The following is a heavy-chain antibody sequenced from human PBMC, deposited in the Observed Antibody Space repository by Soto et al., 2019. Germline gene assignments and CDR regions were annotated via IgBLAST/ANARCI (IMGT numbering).Heavy chain of an antibody. CDR1: GYTFNSYG. Sequence: QVQLVQSGAEVKKPGASVKVSCKASGYTFNSYGISWVRQAPGQGLEWMGWISAYNGNTNYAQKLQGRVTMTTDTSTSTADMELRSLRSDDTAVYYCARDRFDVGATNWFDPWGQGTLVTVSS. V-gene: IGHV1-18*01. CDR3: ARDRFDVGATNWFDP. D-gene: IGHD1-26*01. J-gene: IGHJ5*02. CDR2: ISAYNGNT.